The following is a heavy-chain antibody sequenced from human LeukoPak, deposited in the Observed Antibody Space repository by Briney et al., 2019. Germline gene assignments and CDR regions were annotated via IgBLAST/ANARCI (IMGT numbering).Heavy chain of an antibody. J-gene: IGHJ4*02. CDR3: ASRKLGNDY. CDR1: GGSFSGYY. CDR2: INHSGST. V-gene: IGHV4-34*01. D-gene: IGHD7-27*01. Sequence: SETLSLTCAVYGGSFSGYYWSWIRQPPGKGLEWIGEINHSGSTNYNPSLKSRVTISVDTSKNQFSLKLISVTAADTAVYYCASRKLGNDYWGQGTLATVSS.